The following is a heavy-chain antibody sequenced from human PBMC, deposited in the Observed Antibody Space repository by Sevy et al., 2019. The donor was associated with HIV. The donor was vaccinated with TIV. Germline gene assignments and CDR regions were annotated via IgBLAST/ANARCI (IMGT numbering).Heavy chain of an antibody. V-gene: IGHV3-72*01. Sequence: GGSLRLSCVASGFTFSDHYMEWVRQAPGKGLEWVGRTRNKADGYTTEYAASVKGRFTISGDESKNSLYVQMNSLNAEDTAVYYCATHAGIAAAGRVFDYWGQGTLVTVSS. CDR2: TRNKADGYTT. D-gene: IGHD6-13*01. CDR3: ATHAGIAAAGRVFDY. CDR1: GFTFSDHY. J-gene: IGHJ4*02.